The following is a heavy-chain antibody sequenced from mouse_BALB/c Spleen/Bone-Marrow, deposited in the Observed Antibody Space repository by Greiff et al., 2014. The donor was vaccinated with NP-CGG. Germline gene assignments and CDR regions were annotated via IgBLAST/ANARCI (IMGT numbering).Heavy chain of an antibody. CDR2: INSGGRYA. Sequence: EVKLVESGRDLVKPGGSLKPSCAASGFTFSNYGMSWVRQTPDKRLEWVATINSGGRYAFYPDSVKGRFTISRDNAKNTLYLQMSSLKSEDTAMYYCARRSDYDYFDYWGQGTTLTVSS. J-gene: IGHJ2*01. CDR1: GFTFSNYG. D-gene: IGHD2-4*01. V-gene: IGHV5-6*02. CDR3: ARRSDYDYFDY.